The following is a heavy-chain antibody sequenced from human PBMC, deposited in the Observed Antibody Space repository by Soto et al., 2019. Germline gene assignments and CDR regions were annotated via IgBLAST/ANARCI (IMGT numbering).Heavy chain of an antibody. CDR2: IWYDGSNK. J-gene: IGHJ4*02. D-gene: IGHD2-15*01. CDR3: ARPACSGGSCHSDS. Sequence: ESGGGVVQPGRSLRLSCAASGFTFSSYGMHWVRQAPGKGLEWVAVIWYDGSNKYYADSVKGRFTISRDNSKNTLYLQMNSLRAEDTAVYYCARPACSGGSCHSDSWGQGTLVTVSS. CDR1: GFTFSSYG. V-gene: IGHV3-33*01.